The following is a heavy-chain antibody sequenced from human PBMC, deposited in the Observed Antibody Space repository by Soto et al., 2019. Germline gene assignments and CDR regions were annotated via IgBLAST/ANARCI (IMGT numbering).Heavy chain of an antibody. V-gene: IGHV3-21*01. CDR2: ISSATRYI. J-gene: IGHJ5*02. CDR1: GFTFSTYS. CDR3: ARVPGAVKSGWFGP. Sequence: EVQLVEAGGCLVKPGGSLRLSCAASGFTFSTYSMSCVRQAPGRGLEWVSSISSATRYIYYAGSVKGRFTISRDNAKHSLYLQMTRQRAEDTAVYYWARVPGAVKSGWFGPWGQGTLVAVSS.